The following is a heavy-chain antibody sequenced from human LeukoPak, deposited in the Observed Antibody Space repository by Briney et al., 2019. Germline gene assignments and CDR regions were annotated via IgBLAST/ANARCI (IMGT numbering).Heavy chain of an antibody. J-gene: IGHJ4*02. CDR2: ISGSGGSA. CDR1: GFTFSSYA. V-gene: IGHV3-23*01. Sequence: PGGSLRLSCAASGFTFSSYAMSWVRQAPGKGLEWVSAISGSGGSAYYADSVKGRFTISRDNSKNTPYLQMNSLRAEDTAVYYCAKRGTGSSWYGGFDYWGQGTLVTVSS. CDR3: AKRGTGSSWYGGFDY. D-gene: IGHD6-13*01.